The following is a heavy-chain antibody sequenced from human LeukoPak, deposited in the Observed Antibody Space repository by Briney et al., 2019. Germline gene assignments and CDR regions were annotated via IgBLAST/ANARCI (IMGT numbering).Heavy chain of an antibody. CDR1: GFTFNTYG. CDR2: ISYDGTDK. J-gene: IGHJ6*02. Sequence: GGSLRLSCAASGFTFNTYGMHWVRRAPGKGLEWVALISYDGTDKYHADSVKGRFTISRDNSNNTLYLQMNSLRPDDTAVYYCAKAGYSSGWTRYYGMDVWGQGTTVAVSS. CDR3: AKAGYSSGWTRYYGMDV. D-gene: IGHD6-19*01. V-gene: IGHV3-30*18.